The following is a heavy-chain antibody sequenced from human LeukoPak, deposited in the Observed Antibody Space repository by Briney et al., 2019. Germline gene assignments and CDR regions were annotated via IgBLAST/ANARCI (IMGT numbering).Heavy chain of an antibody. Sequence: PGGSLRLSCAASGITFSSYTMTWVRQAPGKGLECVSSISSSSGHIYYADSVKGRFTISRDNAKNSLYLQMNSLRADDTAVFYCARGRLFTSSPAPAPFDYWGQGTLVTVSS. CDR1: GITFSSYT. CDR3: ARGRLFTSSPAPAPFDY. D-gene: IGHD2-2*01. V-gene: IGHV3-21*01. CDR2: ISSSSGHI. J-gene: IGHJ4*02.